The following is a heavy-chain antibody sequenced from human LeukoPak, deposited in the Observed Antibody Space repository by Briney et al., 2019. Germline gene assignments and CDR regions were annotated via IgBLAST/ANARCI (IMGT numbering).Heavy chain of an antibody. CDR1: GFTFSSYS. CDR3: ARGRPIGGIVLMVYARVWFDP. D-gene: IGHD2-8*01. CDR2: ISSSSSYI. Sequence: GGSLRLSCAASGFTFSSYSMNWVRQAPGKGLEWVSSISSSSSYIYYADSVKGRFTISRDNAKNSLYLQMNSLRAEDTAVYYCARGRPIGGIVLMVYARVWFDPWGQGTLVTVSS. J-gene: IGHJ5*02. V-gene: IGHV3-21*01.